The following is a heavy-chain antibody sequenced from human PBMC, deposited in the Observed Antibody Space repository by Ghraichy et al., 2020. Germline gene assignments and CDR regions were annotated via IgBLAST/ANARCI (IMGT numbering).Heavy chain of an antibody. CDR2: IWYDGSNK. CDR1: GFTFSSYG. J-gene: IGHJ5*02. CDR3: ARGPSLRYSSGWYWFDP. V-gene: IGHV3-33*01. D-gene: IGHD6-19*01. Sequence: GGSLRLSCAASGFTFSSYGMHWVRQAPGKGLEWVAVIWYDGSNKYYADSVKGRFTISRDNSKNTLYLQMNSLRAEDTAVYYCARGPSLRYSSGWYWFDPWGQGTLVTVSS.